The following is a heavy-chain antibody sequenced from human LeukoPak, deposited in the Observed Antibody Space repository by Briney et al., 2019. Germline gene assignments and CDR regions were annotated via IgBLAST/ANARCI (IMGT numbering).Heavy chain of an antibody. CDR2: ISSSGSTI. CDR1: GFTFSSYE. Sequence: GGSLRLSCAASGFTFSSYEMNWVRQAPGKGLEWVSYISSSGSTIYYADSVKGRFTISRDNAKNSLYLQMNSLRAEDTAVYYCARGHSEGYFDWFDPWGQGTLVTVSS. J-gene: IGHJ5*02. CDR3: ARGHSEGYFDWFDP. V-gene: IGHV3-48*03. D-gene: IGHD6-13*01.